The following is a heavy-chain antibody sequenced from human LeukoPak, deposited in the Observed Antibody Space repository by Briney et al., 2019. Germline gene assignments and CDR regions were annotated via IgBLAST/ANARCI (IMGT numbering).Heavy chain of an antibody. J-gene: IGHJ5*02. Sequence: GASVKVSCKASGYTFTSYGISWVRQAPGQGLEWMGWISAYNGNTNYAQKLQGRVTMTTDTSTSTAYMELRSLRSDDTAVYYCAGTTYYYDSSGYPRHNWFDPWGQGTLVTVSS. CDR3: AGTTYYYDSSGYPRHNWFDP. CDR1: GYTFTSYG. CDR2: ISAYNGNT. D-gene: IGHD3-22*01. V-gene: IGHV1-18*01.